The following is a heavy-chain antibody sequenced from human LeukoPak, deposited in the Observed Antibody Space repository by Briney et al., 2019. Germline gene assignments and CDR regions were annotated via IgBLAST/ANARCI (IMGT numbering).Heavy chain of an antibody. D-gene: IGHD1-26*01. CDR3: ARLVGASWFDS. V-gene: IGHV6-1*01. Sequence: SQTLSLTCAISGDSVSTNSATWTWLRQSPSRGLEWLGRTYYRSKWYNDYAVSMKSRITINPATSKNQFSLQLNSVTPEDTAVYYCARLVGASWFDSWGQGTLVTVSS. CDR1: GDSVSTNSAT. J-gene: IGHJ5*01. CDR2: TYYRSKWYN.